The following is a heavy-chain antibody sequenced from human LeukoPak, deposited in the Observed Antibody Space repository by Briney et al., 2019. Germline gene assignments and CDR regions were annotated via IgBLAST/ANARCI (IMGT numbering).Heavy chain of an antibody. CDR2: IWYDGSNK. D-gene: IGHD3-10*01. CDR3: ARDYYGSGMYYFDY. CDR1: GFTFSSYG. Sequence: GRSLRLSCAASGFTFSSYGMHWVRQAPGKGLEWVAVIWYDGSNKYYADSVKGRFTISRDNAKNSLFLQMNSLRAEDTAVYSCARDYYGSGMYYFDYWGQGTLVTVSS. J-gene: IGHJ4*02. V-gene: IGHV3-33*01.